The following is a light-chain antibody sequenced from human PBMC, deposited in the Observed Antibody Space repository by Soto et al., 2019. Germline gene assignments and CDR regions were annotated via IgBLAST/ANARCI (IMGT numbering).Light chain of an antibody. Sequence: DIQMTQSPSSLSASVGDRVTITCQASQNINNYLNWYQQKPGRAPKLLIYDASNLEAGVPSRFSGSGSGRDFTLTINSLQPEDFATYYCQQSYDTPRTFGQGTKVDIK. J-gene: IGKJ1*01. CDR1: QNINNY. CDR3: QQSYDTPRT. V-gene: IGKV1-39*01. CDR2: DAS.